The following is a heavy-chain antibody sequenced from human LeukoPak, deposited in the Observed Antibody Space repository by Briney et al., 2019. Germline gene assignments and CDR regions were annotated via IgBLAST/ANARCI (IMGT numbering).Heavy chain of an antibody. CDR3: ARDQGSGSYNLDAFDI. Sequence: PSETLSLTCTVSGGSISSYYWSWIRQPPGKGQEWIGYIYYSGSTNYNPSLRSRVTISVDTSKNQFSLKVRSVTAADTAVYYCARDQGSGSYNLDAFDIWGQGTMVTVSS. J-gene: IGHJ3*02. D-gene: IGHD1-26*01. CDR1: GGSISSYY. CDR2: IYYSGST. V-gene: IGHV4-59*01.